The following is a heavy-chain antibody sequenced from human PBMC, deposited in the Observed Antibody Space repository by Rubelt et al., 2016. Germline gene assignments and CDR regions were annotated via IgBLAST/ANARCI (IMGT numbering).Heavy chain of an antibody. J-gene: IGHJ2*01. CDR2: ISYSGST. CDR3: AAAPRGKAYFDF. Sequence: QLQLQESGPGLVKPSETLSLTCTVSGGSISSSGYYWGWIRQSPGKGLEWIGSISYSGSTYYNLSLKSRVTISVDTSKNQFSLKLSSLTAADSAVYYCAAAPRGKAYFDFWARGTLVTVSS. V-gene: IGHV4-39*07. CDR1: GGSISSSGYY. D-gene: IGHD6-25*01.